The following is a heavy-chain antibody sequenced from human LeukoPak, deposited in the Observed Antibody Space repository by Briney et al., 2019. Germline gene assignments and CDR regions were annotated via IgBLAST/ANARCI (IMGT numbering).Heavy chain of an antibody. Sequence: SETLSLTCTVSGGSISSYYWSWIRQPAGKGLEWIGRIYTSGSTNYNPSLKSRVTMSVDTSKNQFSLKLSSVTAADTAVYYCARARQLVPYYYYYMDVWGKGTTVTVSS. D-gene: IGHD6-13*01. CDR3: ARARQLVPYYYYYMDV. CDR2: IYTSGST. V-gene: IGHV4-4*07. J-gene: IGHJ6*03. CDR1: GGSISSYY.